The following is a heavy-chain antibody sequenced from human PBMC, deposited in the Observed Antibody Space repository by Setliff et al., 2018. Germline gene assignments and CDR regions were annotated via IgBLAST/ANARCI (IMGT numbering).Heavy chain of an antibody. D-gene: IGHD3-22*01. J-gene: IGHJ4*02. Sequence: SETLSLTCTVSGGSVSSGSYYWSWIRQPAGKGLEWIGCIYTSGSTNYNPSLKSRVAISVDTSKNQFSLRLSSVTAADTAVYYCAKEGYYDHFGYYHYYFDFWGQGTLVTVSS. CDR1: GGSVSSGSYY. V-gene: IGHV4-61*02. CDR3: AKEGYYDHFGYYHYYFDF. CDR2: IYTSGST.